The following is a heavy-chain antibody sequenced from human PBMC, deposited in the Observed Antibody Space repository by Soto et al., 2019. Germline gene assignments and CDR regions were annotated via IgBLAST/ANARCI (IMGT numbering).Heavy chain of an antibody. V-gene: IGHV1-18*01. CDR3: ARGMYMAWCDP. D-gene: IGHD1-1*01. Sequence: ASVKVSCKASGYNFIGYGITWVRQAPGQGLEWMGWISAYNGNSNYAQSLQDRVTMTTDSSTATAYLELRSLRPDDTAVYFCARGMYMAWCDPWGQGTTVTVSS. J-gene: IGHJ5*02. CDR2: ISAYNGNS. CDR1: GYNFIGYG.